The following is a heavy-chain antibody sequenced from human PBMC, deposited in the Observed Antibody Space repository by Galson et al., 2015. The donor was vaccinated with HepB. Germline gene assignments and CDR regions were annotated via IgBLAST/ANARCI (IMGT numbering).Heavy chain of an antibody. CDR1: GFTFSSYG. CDR3: AKDLYYGSGSYPDYYGMDV. V-gene: IGHV3-30*18. Sequence: SLRLSCAASGFTFSSYGMHWVRQAPGKGLEWVTVISYDGSNKYYADSVKGRFTISRDNSKNTLYLQMNSLRAEDTDVYYCAKDLYYGSGSYPDYYGMDVGGQGTTVTVSS. D-gene: IGHD3-10*01. J-gene: IGHJ6*02. CDR2: ISYDGSNK.